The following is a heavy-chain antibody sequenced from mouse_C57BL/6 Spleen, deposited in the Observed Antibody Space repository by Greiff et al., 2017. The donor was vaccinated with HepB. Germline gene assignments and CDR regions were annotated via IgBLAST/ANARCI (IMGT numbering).Heavy chain of an antibody. CDR2: IYPRSGNT. V-gene: IGHV1-81*01. CDR3: ARGITTVVARPRWFAY. D-gene: IGHD1-1*01. CDR1: GYTFTSYG. J-gene: IGHJ3*01. Sequence: VQGVESGAELARPGASVKLSCKASGYTFTSYGISWVKQRTGQGLEWIGEIYPRSGNTYYNEKFKGKATLTADKSTSTAYMELRSLTSEDTAVYFCARGITTVVARPRWFAYWGQGTLVTVSA.